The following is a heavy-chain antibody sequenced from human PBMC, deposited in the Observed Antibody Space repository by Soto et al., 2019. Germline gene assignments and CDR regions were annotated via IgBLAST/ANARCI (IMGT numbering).Heavy chain of an antibody. D-gene: IGHD6-13*01. V-gene: IGHV1-18*01. Sequence: ASVKVSCKASGYTFTSYGISWVRQAPGQVLEWMGWISAYNGKTNCAQKLQGRVTMTTDTSTSTAYMELRSLRSVDTAVYYCARRLQIAGWFDPWGQGTLVTVSS. J-gene: IGHJ5*02. CDR1: GYTFTSYG. CDR2: ISAYNGKT. CDR3: ARRLQIAGWFDP.